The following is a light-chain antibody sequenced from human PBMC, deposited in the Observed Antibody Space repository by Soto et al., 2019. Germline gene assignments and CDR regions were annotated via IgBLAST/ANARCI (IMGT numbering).Light chain of an antibody. J-gene: IGLJ1*01. CDR1: SSDVGGYNY. Sequence: SVLTQPASVSGSPGQSITISCTGTSSDVGGYNYVSWYQQHPGKAPKLMIYDVSNRPSGVSNRFSGSKSGNTASLTISGLQAEDEADYYCSSYTSSSTYVFGTVTKVTVL. CDR3: SSYTSSSTYV. V-gene: IGLV2-14*01. CDR2: DVS.